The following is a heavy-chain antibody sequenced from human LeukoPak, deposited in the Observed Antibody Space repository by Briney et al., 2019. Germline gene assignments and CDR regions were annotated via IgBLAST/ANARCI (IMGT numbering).Heavy chain of an antibody. CDR2: IWYDGSNK. CDR1: GFTFSSYG. CDR3: AKESGYCSSTSCFADAFDI. D-gene: IGHD2-2*01. J-gene: IGHJ3*02. V-gene: IGHV3-33*06. Sequence: GGSLRLSCAASGFTFSSYGMHWVRQAPGKGLEWVAVIWYDGSNKYYADSVKGRLTISRDSSKNTLYLQMNSLRAEDTAVYYCAKESGYCSSTSCFADAFDIWGQGTMVTVSS.